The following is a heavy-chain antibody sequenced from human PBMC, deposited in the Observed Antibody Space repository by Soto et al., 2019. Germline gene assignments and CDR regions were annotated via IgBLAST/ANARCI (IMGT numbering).Heavy chain of an antibody. CDR3: AGGGELDS. V-gene: IGHV1-18*01. D-gene: IGHD1-26*01. J-gene: IGHJ4*02. CDR1: GYTFTNYD. CDR2: ISAYNGYT. Sequence: QVQLMQSGAEVMKPGASVKVSGKASGYTFTNYDISWVRQAPRQGVAWMGRISAYNGYTDYVQKFQCRVTMTTDISTPTAYMELRSLRSDDAPGYCCAGGGELDSWCQGSLASVSS.